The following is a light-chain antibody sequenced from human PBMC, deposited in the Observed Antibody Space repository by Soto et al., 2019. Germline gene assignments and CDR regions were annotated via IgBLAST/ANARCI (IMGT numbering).Light chain of an antibody. V-gene: IGKV3-15*01. CDR2: GAS. Sequence: EIVMTQSPATLSVSPGERATLSCRASQSVSGNLAWYQQKPGQAPRLLIYGASTRATGIPARFSGSGSGTEFTLTISSLKSEDFAVYYCLQYNNWPPITFGQGTRLEI. CDR1: QSVSGN. J-gene: IGKJ5*01. CDR3: LQYNNWPPIT.